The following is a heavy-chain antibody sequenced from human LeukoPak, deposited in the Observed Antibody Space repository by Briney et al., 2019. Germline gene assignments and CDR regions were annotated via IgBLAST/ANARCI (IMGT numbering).Heavy chain of an antibody. CDR3: IGSGGWPDY. D-gene: IGHD1-26*01. J-gene: IGHJ4*02. Sequence: GGSLRLSYAASGFTFSSYWMHWVRQAPGKGLVWVSRIASDGSTVYADSVKGRFTISRDNAKDTVYLQMNSLRVEDTAVYYCIGSGGWPDYWGQGTLATVSS. V-gene: IGHV3-74*01. CDR2: IASDGST. CDR1: GFTFSSYW.